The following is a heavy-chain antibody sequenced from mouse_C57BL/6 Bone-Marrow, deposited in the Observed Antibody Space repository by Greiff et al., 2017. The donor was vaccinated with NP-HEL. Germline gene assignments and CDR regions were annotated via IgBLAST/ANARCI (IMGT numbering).Heavy chain of an antibody. CDR3: AREDYYGSSYSYWYFDV. V-gene: IGHV1-19*01. CDR1: GYTFTDYY. Sequence: VQLQQSGPVLVKPGASVKMSCKASGYTFTDYYMNWVKQSHGKSLEWIGVINPYNGGTSYNQKFKGKATLTVDKSSSTAYMELNSLTSEDSAVYYCAREDYYGSSYSYWYFDVWGTGTTVTVSS. CDR2: INPYNGGT. J-gene: IGHJ1*03. D-gene: IGHD1-1*01.